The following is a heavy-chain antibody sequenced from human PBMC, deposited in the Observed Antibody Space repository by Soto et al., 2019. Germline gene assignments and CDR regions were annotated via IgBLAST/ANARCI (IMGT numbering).Heavy chain of an antibody. CDR1: GGSIIIDY. V-gene: IGHV4-59*01. J-gene: IGHJ4*02. CDR2: ISYSGST. CDR3: ARVLSGSSLFDY. D-gene: IGHD1-26*01. Sequence: PAETLCLTCTVSGGSIIIDYWSWIRQSPGKGLEWIGYISYSGSTNYNPSLKSLVTISVDTSKNQFSLNLSSVTAADTAVYYCARVLSGSSLFDYWGQGTLVTVSS.